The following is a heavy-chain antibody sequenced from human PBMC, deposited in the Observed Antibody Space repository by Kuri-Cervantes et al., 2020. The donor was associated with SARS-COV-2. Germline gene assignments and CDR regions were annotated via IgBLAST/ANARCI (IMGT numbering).Heavy chain of an antibody. Sequence: SVKVSCKASGGTFSSYAISWVRQAPGQGLEWMGGIIPIFGTSNYAQNFQGRVTSTADKSTSTAYMELSSLRSEDTAVYYCARVEMTTIKFDYWGQGTLVTVSS. CDR1: GGTFSSYA. V-gene: IGHV1-69*06. CDR2: IIPIFGTS. CDR3: ARVEMTTIKFDY. D-gene: IGHD5-24*01. J-gene: IGHJ4*02.